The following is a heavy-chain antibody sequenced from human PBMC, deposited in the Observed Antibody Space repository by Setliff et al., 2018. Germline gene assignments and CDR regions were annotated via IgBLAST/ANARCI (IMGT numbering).Heavy chain of an antibody. J-gene: IGHJ6*02. CDR1: GGSLSSFY. D-gene: IGHD3-10*01. V-gene: IGHV4-59*01. Sequence: SETLSLTCTVSGGSLSSFYWSWIRQSPGRGLDWIGYIDHSGSANYNPSLMSRVTISVDTSRNQFSLKLRSVTAADTAMYYCARLSWDGLRYYGLDVWGQGATVTVSS. CDR2: IDHSGSA. CDR3: ARLSWDGLRYYGLDV.